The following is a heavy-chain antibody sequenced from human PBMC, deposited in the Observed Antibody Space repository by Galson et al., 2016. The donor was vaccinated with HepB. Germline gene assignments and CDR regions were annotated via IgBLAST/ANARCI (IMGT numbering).Heavy chain of an antibody. D-gene: IGHD3-9*01. CDR1: GGSISRYY. J-gene: IGHJ5*02. V-gene: IGHV4-59*01. Sequence: SETLSLTCDVSGGSISRYYWSWIRQPPGKGLEWIGYIFYTGSTKYNPSLKSRVTISVDTSKNQFSLKLSSVTAADTAIYYCARDFDPFDPWGREPWSPSPQ. CDR2: IFYTGST. CDR3: ARDFDPFDP.